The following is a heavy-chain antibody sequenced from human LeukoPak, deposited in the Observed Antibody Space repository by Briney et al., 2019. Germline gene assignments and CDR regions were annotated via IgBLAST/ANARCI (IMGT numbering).Heavy chain of an antibody. Sequence: SETLSLTCTVSGGSISSYYWSWIRQPPGKGLEWIGYIYYSGSTNYNPSLKSRVTISVDTSKNQFSLKLSSVTAADTAVYYCARIYSSSWCPFGFDYWGQGTLVTVSS. V-gene: IGHV4-59*01. CDR1: GGSISSYY. J-gene: IGHJ4*02. CDR3: ARIYSSSWCPFGFDY. D-gene: IGHD6-13*01. CDR2: IYYSGST.